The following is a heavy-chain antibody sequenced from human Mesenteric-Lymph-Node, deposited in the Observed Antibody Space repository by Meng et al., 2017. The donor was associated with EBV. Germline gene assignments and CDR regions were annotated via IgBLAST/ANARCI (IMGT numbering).Heavy chain of an antibody. CDR2: ISSRSTSM. D-gene: IGHD3-10*02. V-gene: IGHV3-21*01. CDR3: ARHWDYVFDY. Sequence: EVQLLGLGGGLVKPGGSLRLSCGASGFTFNTYSMNWVRQAPGKGLEWVLSISSRSTSMFYAESVKGRFTISRDNAKNSLFLEMNGLRAEDSAVYYCARHWDYVFDYWGQGTLVTVSS. J-gene: IGHJ4*02. CDR1: GFTFNTYS.